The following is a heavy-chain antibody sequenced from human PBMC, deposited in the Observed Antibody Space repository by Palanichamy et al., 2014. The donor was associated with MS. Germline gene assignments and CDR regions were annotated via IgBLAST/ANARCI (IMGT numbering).Heavy chain of an antibody. V-gene: IGHV5-10-1*01. CDR3: ARHLSPLTVTKGDLDY. D-gene: IGHD4-11*01. Sequence: PWKGLEWMGRIDPSDSYVNHNPSFQGHVTISTDKSINTAYLQWSSLKASDTAMYYCARHLSPLTVTKGDLDYWGQGTQVTVSS. J-gene: IGHJ4*02. CDR2: IDPSDSYV.